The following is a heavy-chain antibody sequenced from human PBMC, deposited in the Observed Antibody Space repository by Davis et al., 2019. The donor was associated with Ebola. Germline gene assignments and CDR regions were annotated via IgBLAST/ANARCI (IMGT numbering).Heavy chain of an antibody. CDR1: GGSFSGYY. CDR3: ARSVVRRWFDP. V-gene: IGHV4-34*01. J-gene: IGHJ5*02. Sequence: SETLSLTCAVYGGSFSGYYWSWIRQPPGKGLEWIGEINHSGSTNYNPSLKSRVTISIDTSKNQFSLTLTSVTAADTAEYYCARSVVRRWFDPWGQGTLVTVSS. CDR2: INHSGST.